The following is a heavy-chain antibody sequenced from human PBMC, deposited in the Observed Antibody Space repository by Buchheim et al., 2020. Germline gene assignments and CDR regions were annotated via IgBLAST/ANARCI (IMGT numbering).Heavy chain of an antibody. V-gene: IGHV4-34*01. Sequence: QVQLQQWGAGLLKPSETLSLTCAVYGGSFSGYYWSWIRQPPGKGLEWIGEINHSGSTNYNPSLKSRVTISVDTSKNQSALKLSSVTAADTAVYYCARGVHYIYYYYYYMDVWGKGTT. D-gene: IGHD1-1*01. J-gene: IGHJ6*03. CDR2: INHSGST. CDR3: ARGVHYIYYYYYYMDV. CDR1: GGSFSGYY.